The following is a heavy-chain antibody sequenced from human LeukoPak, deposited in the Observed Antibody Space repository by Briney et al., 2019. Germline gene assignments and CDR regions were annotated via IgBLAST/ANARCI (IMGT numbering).Heavy chain of an antibody. CDR3: VKDHGWLLYS. V-gene: IGHV3-23*01. CDR2: ISLDGATT. Sequence: GGSLRLSCAASGFTFSSYAMSWVRQAPGKGLEWVSGISLDGATTYYAGSVEGRFTISSDNSKNTLYLQMNSLRADDTAVYYCVKDHGWLLYSWGQGTLVTVSS. D-gene: IGHD3-9*01. CDR1: GFTFSSYA. J-gene: IGHJ4*02.